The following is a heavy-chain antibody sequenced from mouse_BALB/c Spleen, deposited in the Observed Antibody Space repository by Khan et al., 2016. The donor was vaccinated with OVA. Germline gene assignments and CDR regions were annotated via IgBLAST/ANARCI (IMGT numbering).Heavy chain of an antibody. Sequence: DLVKPGASVKLSCKASGYTFTSYWINWIKQRPGQGLEWIGRDSPGSGSPYYNEILKGKATVTIEKSTSTAYIQFNSLSSEDSAVYSCTSSSSSAYSLSAMVYWVQGTSVTVSS. D-gene: IGHD6-2*01. V-gene: IGHV1S41*01. CDR3: TSSSSSAYSLSAMVY. CDR2: DSPGSGSP. CDR1: GYTFTSYW. J-gene: IGHJ4*01.